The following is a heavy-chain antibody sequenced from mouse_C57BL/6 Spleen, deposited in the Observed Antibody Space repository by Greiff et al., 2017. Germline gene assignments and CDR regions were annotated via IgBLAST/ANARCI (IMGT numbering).Heavy chain of an antibody. CDR3: ASYSNYYYAMDY. J-gene: IGHJ4*01. Sequence: VQVVESGAELVKPGASVKLSCKASGYTFTSYWMHWVKQRPGQGLEWIGDINPYNGDTMYNQKFKGKATLTVDKSSSTAYMQLSSLTSDDSAVYYCASYSNYYYAMDYWGQGTSVTVSS. D-gene: IGHD2-5*01. CDR1: GYTFTSYW. CDR2: INPYNGDT. V-gene: IGHV1-7*01.